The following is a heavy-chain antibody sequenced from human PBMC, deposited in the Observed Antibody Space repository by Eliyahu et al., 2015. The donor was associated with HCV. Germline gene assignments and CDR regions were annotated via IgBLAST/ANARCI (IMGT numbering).Heavy chain of an antibody. Sequence: EVQLVESGXGLVQPGGSLXLSCAASXFXXXTYWMHWVRQAPDKGXVWVSRINGDGSSTSYADSVKGRXTISRDNAQNTLYLQMNSLRAEDTAVYHCAREIDVTGAYYFDYWGQGTLVSVSS. CDR3: AREIDVTGAYYFDY. V-gene: IGHV3-74*01. CDR1: XFXXXTYW. D-gene: IGHD1-20*01. J-gene: IGHJ4*02. CDR2: INGDGSST.